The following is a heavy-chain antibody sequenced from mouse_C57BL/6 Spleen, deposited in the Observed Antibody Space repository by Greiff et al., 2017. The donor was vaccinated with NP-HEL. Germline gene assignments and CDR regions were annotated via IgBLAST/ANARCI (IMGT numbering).Heavy chain of an antibody. Sequence: VQLQQSDAELVKPGASVKISRKVSGYTFTDHTIHWMKQRPEQGLEWIGYIYPRDGSTKYNEKFKGKATLTADKSSSTAYMQLNSLTSEDSAVYFCARHYGSSLYAMDYWGQGTSVTVSS. D-gene: IGHD1-1*01. V-gene: IGHV1-78*01. CDR2: IYPRDGST. CDR3: ARHYGSSLYAMDY. J-gene: IGHJ4*01. CDR1: GYTFTDHT.